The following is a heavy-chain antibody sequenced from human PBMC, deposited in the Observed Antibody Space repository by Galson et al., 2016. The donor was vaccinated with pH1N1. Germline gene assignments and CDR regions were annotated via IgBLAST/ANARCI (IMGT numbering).Heavy chain of an antibody. J-gene: IGHJ3*02. V-gene: IGHV5-51*03. CDR2: VNPGGSTI. Sequence: QSGAEVKKPGESLKISCKASGYIFTSQWIAWVRQVPGKGLEWVGVVNPGGSTIRYSPSLQGQVTISSDKSISPAYLQWISLRASDTAMYYCARQYDFGDYRVNAFDIWGQGTVVIVSS. D-gene: IGHD4-17*01. CDR3: ARQYDFGDYRVNAFDI. CDR1: GYIFTSQW.